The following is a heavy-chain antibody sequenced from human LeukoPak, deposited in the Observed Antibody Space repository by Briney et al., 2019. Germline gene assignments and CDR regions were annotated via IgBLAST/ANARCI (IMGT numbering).Heavy chain of an antibody. CDR2: IYPGDSNA. Sequence: GESLKISCKGSGYSFKNYWIAWVRQMPGKGLEWMGIIYPGDSNARYNPSFQGQVTISADKSISTAYLQWSSLKASDTAEYCCARQGFVASYGVDVWGQGTTVTVSS. CDR3: ARQGFVASYGVDV. J-gene: IGHJ6*02. CDR1: GYSFKNYW. V-gene: IGHV5-51*01.